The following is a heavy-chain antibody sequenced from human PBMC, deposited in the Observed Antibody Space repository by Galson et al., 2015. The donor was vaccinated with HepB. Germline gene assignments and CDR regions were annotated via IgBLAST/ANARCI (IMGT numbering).Heavy chain of an antibody. CDR2: IYYSGST. Sequence: TLSLTCTVSGGSISSSSYYWGRIRQHPGKGLEWIGSIYYSGSTNYNPSLKSRVTISVDTSKNQFSLKLSSVTAADTSVYYCASIVRAVASRGFDYWGQGTLVTVSS. D-gene: IGHD6-19*01. V-gene: IGHV4-39*01. CDR1: GGSISSSSYY. CDR3: ASIVRAVASRGFDY. J-gene: IGHJ4*02.